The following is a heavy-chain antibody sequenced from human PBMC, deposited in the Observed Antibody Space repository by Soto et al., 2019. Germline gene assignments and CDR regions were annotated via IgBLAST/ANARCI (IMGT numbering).Heavy chain of an antibody. CDR2: IYYSGST. CDR3: ARGRGYYYMDV. CDR1: GGSISSYY. V-gene: IGHV4-59*01. Sequence: QVQLQESGPGLVKPSETLSLTCTVSGGSISSYYWSWIRQPPGKGLEWIGYIYYSGSTNYNPSLTSRVTISVDTSKNQFSLKLSSVTAADTAVYYCARGRGYYYMDVWGKGTTVTVSS. J-gene: IGHJ6*03. D-gene: IGHD3-10*01.